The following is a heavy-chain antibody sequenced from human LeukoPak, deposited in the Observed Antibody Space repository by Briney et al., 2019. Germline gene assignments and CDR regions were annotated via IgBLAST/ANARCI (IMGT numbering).Heavy chain of an antibody. Sequence: GGSLRLSCAASGFTFSSYAMSWVRQAPGKGLEWVSVIYSGGSTYYADSVKGRFTISRDNSKNTLYLQMNSLRAEDTAVYYCAREGSYYGSGSYFTFDYWGQGTLVTVSS. CDR3: AREGSYYGSGSYFTFDY. V-gene: IGHV3-66*01. D-gene: IGHD3-10*01. CDR1: GFTFSSYA. J-gene: IGHJ4*02. CDR2: IYSGGST.